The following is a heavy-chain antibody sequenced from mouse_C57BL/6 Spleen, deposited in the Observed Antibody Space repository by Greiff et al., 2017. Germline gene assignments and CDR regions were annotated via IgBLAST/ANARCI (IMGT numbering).Heavy chain of an antibody. CDR2: ISSGGSYT. D-gene: IGHD2-10*01. V-gene: IGHV5-6*02. CDR3: ARHSYYGNGDAMDY. CDR1: GFTFSSYG. J-gene: IGHJ4*01. Sequence: EVMLVESGGDLVKPGGSLKLSCAASGFTFSSYGMSWVRQTPDKRLEWVATISSGGSYTYYPDSVKGRFTISRDNAKNTLYLQMSSLKSEDTAMYYCARHSYYGNGDAMDYWGQGTSVTVSS.